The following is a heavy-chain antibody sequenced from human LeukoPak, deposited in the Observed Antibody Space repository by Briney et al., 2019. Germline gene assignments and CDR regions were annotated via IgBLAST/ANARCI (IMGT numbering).Heavy chain of an antibody. Sequence: GGSLRLSCAASGFTFSNYAMSWVRQAPERGLEWVSTISSRGDSTYDADSVKGRFTISRDNSKNSLYLQMNNVRVEDTAVYYCARGVAAAGSGLSSRPGNWFDPWGQGTLVTVSS. CDR3: ARGVAAAGSGLSSRPGNWFDP. D-gene: IGHD6-13*01. CDR2: ISSRGDST. V-gene: IGHV3-23*01. J-gene: IGHJ5*02. CDR1: GFTFSNYA.